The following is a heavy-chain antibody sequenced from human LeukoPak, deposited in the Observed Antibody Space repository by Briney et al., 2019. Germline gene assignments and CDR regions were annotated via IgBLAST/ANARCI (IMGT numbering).Heavy chain of an antibody. D-gene: IGHD6-13*01. Sequence: AGGSLRLSCAASGFTFSSYWMSWVRQAPGKGLEWVANIKQDGSEKYYVDSVKGRFTISRDNAKNSLYLQMNSLRAEDTAVYYCARDTVGAAGTQMWYYYYYGMDVWGQGTTVTVSS. CDR1: GFTFSSYW. J-gene: IGHJ6*02. CDR2: IKQDGSEK. CDR3: ARDTVGAAGTQMWYYYYYGMDV. V-gene: IGHV3-7*03.